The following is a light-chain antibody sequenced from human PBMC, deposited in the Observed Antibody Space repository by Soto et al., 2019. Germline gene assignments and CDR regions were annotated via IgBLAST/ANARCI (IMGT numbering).Light chain of an antibody. CDR2: AAS. CDR3: QQSSTTPRT. CDR1: QIISTY. Sequence: DIQMTQSPSSLSASVGDRVTITCRASQIISTYLNWYQQKPGKAPKLLIYAASTLQSGVPSRFSGSGSGTDFRLTITSLQPEDIATYYCQQSSTTPRTFGQGTNVDFK. V-gene: IGKV1-39*01. J-gene: IGKJ1*01.